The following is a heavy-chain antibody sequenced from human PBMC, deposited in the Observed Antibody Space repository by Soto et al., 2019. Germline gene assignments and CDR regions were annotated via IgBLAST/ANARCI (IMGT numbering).Heavy chain of an antibody. CDR3: VRRVSGNYDY. CDR2: ISSNGGTT. CDR1: GFTFSSYD. Sequence: EVQLAESGGGMVQPGGPLRLSCVASGFTFSSYDMHWVRQAPGKGLEYVSSISSNGGTTYYGNSVKGRFTISRDNSKNTLYLQMGSLRAEDMAVYYCVRRVSGNYDYWGQGTRVTVSS. J-gene: IGHJ4*02. V-gene: IGHV3-64*01. D-gene: IGHD1-7*01.